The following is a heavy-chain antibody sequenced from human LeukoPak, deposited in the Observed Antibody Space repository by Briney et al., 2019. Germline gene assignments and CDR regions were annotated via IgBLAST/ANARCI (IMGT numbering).Heavy chain of an antibody. J-gene: IGHJ5*01. D-gene: IGHD3-22*01. Sequence: SQTLSLTCIVSNDSMNIGAYYWRWIRQHPEKGLGWIASIYYLGNTNYNPSLKTRAILSVDRAKNQFSLQLSSVSAADTAVYYCARGSGDFDSRGTVSWFDSWGQGTLVTVSS. CDR3: ARGSGDFDSRGTVSWFDS. V-gene: IGHV4-31*03. CDR1: NDSMNIGAYY. CDR2: IYYLGNT.